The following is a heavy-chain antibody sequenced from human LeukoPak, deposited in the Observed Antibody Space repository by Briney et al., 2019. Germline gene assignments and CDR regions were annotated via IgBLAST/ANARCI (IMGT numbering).Heavy chain of an antibody. Sequence: HPGRSLRLSCAASGFTFSSYAMHWVRQAPGKGLEWVAVISYDGSNKYYADSVKGRFTISRDNSKNTLYLQMNSLRAEDTAVYYCARGPRILAAGSYYFDYWGQGSLVTVSS. D-gene: IGHD6-13*01. CDR1: GFTFSSYA. J-gene: IGHJ4*02. CDR3: ARGPRILAAGSYYFDY. V-gene: IGHV3-30*01. CDR2: ISYDGSNK.